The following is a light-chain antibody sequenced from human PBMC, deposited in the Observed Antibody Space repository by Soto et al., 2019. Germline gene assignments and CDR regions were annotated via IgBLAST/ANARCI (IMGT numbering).Light chain of an antibody. CDR3: SSYTSSTTVL. V-gene: IGLV2-14*03. CDR1: SSDVGGYNY. CDR2: DVT. J-gene: IGLJ2*01. Sequence: QSALTQPASVSGSPGQSITISCTGTSSDVGGYNYVSWYQQHPGKAPKLMIYDVTYRPPGVSDRFSGSKSGNTASLTISGLQAEDEAEYFCSSYTSSTTVLFGGGTKVTVL.